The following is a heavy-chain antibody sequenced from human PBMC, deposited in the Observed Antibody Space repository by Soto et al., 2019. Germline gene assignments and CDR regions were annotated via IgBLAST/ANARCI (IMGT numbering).Heavy chain of an antibody. CDR1: GYSFHNSG. D-gene: IGHD1-1*01. CDR2: ISVFNGHA. J-gene: IGHJ5*01. CDR3: SKNGTTWFAS. Sequence: QVQLVQSGPELKKPGASVKVSCKTSGYSFHNSGISWVRQAPGQGLEWMGWISVFNGHAHYAQKFQGRVIMTADTLTSTAYMELRGLRSDDTAMYYCSKNGTTWFASWGQGTPVTVSS. V-gene: IGHV1-18*01.